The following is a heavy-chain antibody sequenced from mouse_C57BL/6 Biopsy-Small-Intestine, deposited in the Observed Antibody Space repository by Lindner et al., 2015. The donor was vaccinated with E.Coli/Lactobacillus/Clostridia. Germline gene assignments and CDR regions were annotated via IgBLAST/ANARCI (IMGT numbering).Heavy chain of an antibody. Sequence: VQLQESGAELVKPGASVKVSCKASGYTFTTYPIEWMKQNHGKSLEWIGNFHPYNDDTKYNEKFKGKATLTVEKSSSTVYLELSRLTSDDSAVYYCARSSNYDYAMDYWGQGTSVTVSS. CDR2: FHPYNDDT. J-gene: IGHJ4*01. V-gene: IGHV1-47*01. CDR3: ARSSNYDYAMDY. D-gene: IGHD2-5*01. CDR1: GYTFTTYP.